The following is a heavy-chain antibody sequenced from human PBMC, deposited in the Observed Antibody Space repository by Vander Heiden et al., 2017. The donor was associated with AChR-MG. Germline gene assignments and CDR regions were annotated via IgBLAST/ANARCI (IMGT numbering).Heavy chain of an antibody. J-gene: IGHJ4*02. CDR2: ISGSGGST. D-gene: IGHD3-3*01. CDR3: AKGSRTIFGVALKIFDY. Sequence: EVQLLESGGGLVQPGGSLRLSCAASGFTFSSYAMSWVRQAPGKGLEWVSAISGSGGSTYYADSVKGRFTISRDNSKNTLYLQMNSLRAEDTAVYYCAKGSRTIFGVALKIFDYWGQGTLVTVAS. V-gene: IGHV3-23*01. CDR1: GFTFSSYA.